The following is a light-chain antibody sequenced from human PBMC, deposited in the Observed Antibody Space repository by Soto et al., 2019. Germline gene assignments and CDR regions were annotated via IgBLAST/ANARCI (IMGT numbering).Light chain of an antibody. CDR3: QQRSNWLT. CDR2: AAS. Sequence: DIQMTHSPSSLSASVEDRVIITCRASQSISNHLNWYQQKPGKAPKLLIFAASSLQSGVPSRFSGSGSGTDFTLTISSLEPEDFAVYYCQQRSNWLTFGQGTRLEIK. CDR1: QSISNH. V-gene: IGKV1-39*01. J-gene: IGKJ5*01.